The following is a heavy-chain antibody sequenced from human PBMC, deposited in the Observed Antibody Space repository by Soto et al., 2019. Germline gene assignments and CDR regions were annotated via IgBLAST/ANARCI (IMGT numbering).Heavy chain of an antibody. CDR1: GFTFSSHW. J-gene: IGHJ3*02. V-gene: IGHV3-74*01. D-gene: IGHD2-21*02. CDR3: LVVVVTAIPVNDAFDI. CDR2: INGDGSST. Sequence: GGSLRLSCAASGFTFSSHWMHWVRQAPGKGLVWVSRINGDGSSTTYADSVKGRFTISRDNAKNTVYLQMNSLRAEDTAVYYCLVVVVTAIPVNDAFDIWGQGTMVTVSS.